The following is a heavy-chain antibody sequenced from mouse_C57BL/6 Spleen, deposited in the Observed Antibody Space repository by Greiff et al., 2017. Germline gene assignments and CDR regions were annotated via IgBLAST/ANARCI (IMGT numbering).Heavy chain of an antibody. CDR3: ARSPYYGSSYCGY. J-gene: IGHJ2*01. V-gene: IGHV14-2*01. CDR1: GFNIKDYY. Sequence: EVQLQQSGAELVKPGASVKLSCTASGFNIKDYYMHWVKQRTEQGLEWIGRIDPEDGETKYAPKFPGKATITADTSSNTAYLQLSSLTSEDTAVYYCARSPYYGSSYCGYGGQGTTLTVSS. CDR2: IDPEDGET. D-gene: IGHD1-1*01.